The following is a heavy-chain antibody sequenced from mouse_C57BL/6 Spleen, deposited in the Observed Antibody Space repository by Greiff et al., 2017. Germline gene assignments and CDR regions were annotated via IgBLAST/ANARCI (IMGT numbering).Heavy chain of an antibody. CDR3: ARGYSPTYGGFDY. Sequence: QVQLKQSGPELVKPGASVKISCKASGYSFTSYYIHWVKQRPGQGLEWIGWIYPGSGNTKYNEKFKGKATLTADTSSSTAYMQLSSLTSEDSAVYYCARGYSPTYGGFDYWGQGTTLTVSS. V-gene: IGHV1-66*01. CDR1: GYSFTSYY. CDR2: IYPGSGNT. D-gene: IGHD1-1*01. J-gene: IGHJ2*01.